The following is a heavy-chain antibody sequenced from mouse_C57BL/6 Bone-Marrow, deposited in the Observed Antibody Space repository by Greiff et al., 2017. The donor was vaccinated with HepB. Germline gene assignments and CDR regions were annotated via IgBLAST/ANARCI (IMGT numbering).Heavy chain of an antibody. CDR3: ALYDYSWFAY. J-gene: IGHJ3*01. V-gene: IGHV1-81*01. D-gene: IGHD2-4*01. CDR2: IYPRSGNT. CDR1: GYTFTSYG. Sequence: QVHVKQSGAELARPGASVKLSCKASGYTFTSYGISWVKQRTGQGLEWIGEIYPRSGNTYYNEKFKGKATLTADKSSSTAYMELRSLTSEDSAVYFCALYDYSWFAYWGQGTLVTVSA.